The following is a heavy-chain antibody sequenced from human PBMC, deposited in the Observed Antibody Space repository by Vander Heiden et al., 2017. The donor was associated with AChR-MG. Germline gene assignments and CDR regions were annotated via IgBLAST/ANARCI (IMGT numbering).Heavy chain of an antibody. D-gene: IGHD2-2*01. CDR1: GGTFSSYA. CDR2: IIPIFGTA. J-gene: IGHJ6*03. V-gene: IGHV1-69*01. Sequence: QVQLVQSGAEVKKPGSSVKVSCKASGGTFSSYAISWVRQAPGQGLEWMGGIIPIFGTANYAQKFQGRVTITADESTSTAYMELSSLRSEDTAVYYCARGEVDIVVVPAAMVGSGYYYYMDVWGKGTTVTVSS. CDR3: ARGEVDIVVVPAAMVGSGYYYYMDV.